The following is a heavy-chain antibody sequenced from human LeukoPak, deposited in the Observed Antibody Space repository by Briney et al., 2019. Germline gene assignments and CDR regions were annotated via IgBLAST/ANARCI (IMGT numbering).Heavy chain of an antibody. Sequence: VASVKVSCKASGGTFSSYAISWVRQAPGQGLEWMGRIIPIFGIANYAQKFQGRVTITADKSTSTAYMELSSLRSEDTAVYYCARNRPNVVPAALFGHYYGMDVWGQGTTVTVSS. D-gene: IGHD2-2*01. J-gene: IGHJ6*02. V-gene: IGHV1-69*04. CDR3: ARNRPNVVPAALFGHYYGMDV. CDR2: IIPIFGIA. CDR1: GGTFSSYA.